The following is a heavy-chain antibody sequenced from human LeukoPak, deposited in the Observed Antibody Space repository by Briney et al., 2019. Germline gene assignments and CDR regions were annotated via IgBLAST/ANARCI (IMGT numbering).Heavy chain of an antibody. D-gene: IGHD7-27*01. V-gene: IGHV3-21*01. CDR2: ISSSSNYI. CDR1: GSTFSSYS. J-gene: IGHJ4*02. CDR3: ARDGTRGDFDY. Sequence: GGSLRLSCAASGSTFSSYSMNWVRQAPGKGLEWVSSISSSSNYIYYADSLKGRFTIPRDNAKNSLYLQMNSLRAEDTAVYYCARDGTRGDFDYWGQGTLVTVSS.